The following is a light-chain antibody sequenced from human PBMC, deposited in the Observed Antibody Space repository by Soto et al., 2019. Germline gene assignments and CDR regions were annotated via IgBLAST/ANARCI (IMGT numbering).Light chain of an antibody. CDR3: QQRSDWPST. V-gene: IGKV3-11*01. CDR2: DAS. CDR1: QSVSSY. Sequence: EIVLTQSPATLSLSPGERATLSCRASQSVSSYLVWYQQKPGQVPRLLIYDASNRATGIPARFGGSGSGTDFTVTISCLEAEDSAVYYCQQRSDWPSTFGGGTKVEIK. J-gene: IGKJ4*01.